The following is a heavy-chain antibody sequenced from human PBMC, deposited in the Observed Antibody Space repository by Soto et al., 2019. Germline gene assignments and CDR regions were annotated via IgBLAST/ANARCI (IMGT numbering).Heavy chain of an antibody. D-gene: IGHD4-17*01. CDR2: IYYSGST. Sequence: PSETLSLTCTVSGGSISSGGYYWSWIRQHPGKGLEWIGYIYYSGSTYYNPSLKSRVTISVDTSKNQFSLKLSSVTAADTAVYYCATCYGDPLRHFAFWGQGTLVTVS. J-gene: IGHJ4*02. V-gene: IGHV4-31*03. CDR3: ATCYGDPLRHFAF. CDR1: GGSISSGGYY.